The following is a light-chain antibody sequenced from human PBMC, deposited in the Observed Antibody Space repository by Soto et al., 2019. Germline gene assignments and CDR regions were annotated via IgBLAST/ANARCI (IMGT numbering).Light chain of an antibody. CDR2: GAS. CDR1: QSVRSSY. J-gene: IGKJ5*01. Sequence: ELVLTHSPATLSLSPWERATLSSSALQSVRSSYLAWYQQKPGQAPRLLIYGASSRATGIPDRFSGSGSGTDFTLTISRLEPEDFAVYYCQQYGSSLPVTFGQGTRLEIK. V-gene: IGKV3-20*01. CDR3: QQYGSSLPVT.